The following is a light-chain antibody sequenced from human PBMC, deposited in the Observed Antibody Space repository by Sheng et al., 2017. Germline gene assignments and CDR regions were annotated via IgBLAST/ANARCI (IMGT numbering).Light chain of an antibody. J-gene: IGKJ2*01. CDR1: QSISSW. V-gene: IGKV1-5*03. Sequence: DIQMTQSPSTLSASVGDRVTITCRASQSISSWLAWYQQKPGKAPKLLIYKASSLEGGVPSRFSGSGSGTEFTLTISSLQPDDFATYYCQQYNSYPRTFGPGDRKLEDQT. CDR2: KAS. CDR3: QQYNSYPRT.